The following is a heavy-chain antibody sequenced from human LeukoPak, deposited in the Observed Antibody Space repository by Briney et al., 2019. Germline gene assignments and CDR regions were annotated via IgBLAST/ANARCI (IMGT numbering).Heavy chain of an antibody. CDR3: AKRGEILDY. CDR1: GFTFSSYT. CDR2: ISGSGGST. D-gene: IGHD3-16*01. J-gene: IGHJ4*02. V-gene: IGHV3-23*01. Sequence: HPGGSLRLSCAASGFTFSSYTMNWVCQAPGKRLEWVSAISGSGGSTYYADSVKGRFTISRDNSKNTLYLQMNSLRAEDTAVYYCAKRGEILDYWGQGTLVTVSS.